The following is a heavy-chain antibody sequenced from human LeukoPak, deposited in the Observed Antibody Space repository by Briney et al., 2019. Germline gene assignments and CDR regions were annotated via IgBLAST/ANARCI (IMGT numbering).Heavy chain of an antibody. CDR2: ITGSGGST. V-gene: IGHV3-23*01. CDR3: AKAENGLDY. CDR1: GCTFSSSV. Sequence: PGGSLRLSCAASGCTFSSSVMSWVRQAPGKGREGVSSITGSGGSTYYADSVKGRFSISRDNSKNTLYLQMNSLRAEDTAVYYCAKAENGLDYWGQGTLVTVSS. J-gene: IGHJ4*02. D-gene: IGHD2-8*01.